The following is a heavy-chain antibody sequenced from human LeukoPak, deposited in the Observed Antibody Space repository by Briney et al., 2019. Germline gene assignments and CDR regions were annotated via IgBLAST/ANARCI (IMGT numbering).Heavy chain of an antibody. J-gene: IGHJ4*02. CDR3: ARHGHHGDHDY. CDR1: GGSISSSSYY. CDR2: IYYSGST. V-gene: IGHV4-39*01. Sequence: PSETLSLTCTVSGGSISSSSYYWGSIRQPPGKGREWIGSIYYSGSTYYNPSLKSRVTISVDTSKNQFSLKLTSVTAADTAVYYCARHGHHGDHDYWGQGTLVTVSS. D-gene: IGHD2-21*02.